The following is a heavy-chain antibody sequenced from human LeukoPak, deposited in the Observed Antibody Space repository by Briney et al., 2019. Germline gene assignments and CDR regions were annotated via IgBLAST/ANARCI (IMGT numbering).Heavy chain of an antibody. CDR2: IRYDGSNN. J-gene: IGHJ4*02. CDR1: GFTFSSYG. D-gene: IGHD6-19*01. CDR3: AKDELKQWLVYDY. Sequence: GGSLRLSCAASGFTFSSYGMHWVRQAPGKGLEWVAFIRYDGSNNYYADSVKGRFTISRDNSKNTLYLQMNSLRAEDTAVYYCAKDELKQWLVYDYWGQGTLVTVSS. V-gene: IGHV3-30*02.